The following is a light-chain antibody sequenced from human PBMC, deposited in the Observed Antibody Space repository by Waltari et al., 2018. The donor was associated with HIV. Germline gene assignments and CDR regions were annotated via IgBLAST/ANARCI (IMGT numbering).Light chain of an antibody. J-gene: IGLJ7*01. CDR1: RSNLGSNY. CDR2: RNN. V-gene: IGLV1-47*01. CDR3: AAWDDSLSGAV. Sequence: QSVLTQPPSASGTPGQRVPISCSGSRSNLGSNYVYWYQQLPGTAPKLLIYRNNQRPSGVPDRFSGSKSGTSASLAISGLRSEDEADYYCAAWDDSLSGAVFGGGTQLTVL.